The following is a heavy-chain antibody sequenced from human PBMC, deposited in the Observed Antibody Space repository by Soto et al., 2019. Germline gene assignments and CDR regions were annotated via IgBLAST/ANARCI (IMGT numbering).Heavy chain of an antibody. CDR2: ISGSGGST. CDR3: AKDGHYYDSSGYPDAFDI. J-gene: IGHJ3*02. D-gene: IGHD3-22*01. CDR1: GFTFSSYA. V-gene: IGHV3-23*01. Sequence: GGSLRLSCAASGFTFSSYAMSWVRQAPGKGLEWVSAISGSGGSTYYADSVKSRFTISRDNSKNTLYLQMNSLRAEDTAVYYCAKDGHYYDSSGYPDAFDIWGQGTMVTVSS.